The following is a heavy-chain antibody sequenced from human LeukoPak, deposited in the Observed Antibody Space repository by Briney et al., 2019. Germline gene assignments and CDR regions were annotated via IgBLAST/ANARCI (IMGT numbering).Heavy chain of an antibody. CDR3: ASAKLDNWFDP. Sequence: SETLSPTCAVSGGSISSGGYSWSWIRQPPGRGLEWIGYIYHSGSTYYNPSLKSRVTISVDRSKNQFSLKVSSVTAADTAVYYCASAKLDNWFDPWGQGTLVTVSS. CDR2: IYHSGST. CDR1: GGSISSGGYS. V-gene: IGHV4-30-2*01. J-gene: IGHJ5*02. D-gene: IGHD4/OR15-4a*01.